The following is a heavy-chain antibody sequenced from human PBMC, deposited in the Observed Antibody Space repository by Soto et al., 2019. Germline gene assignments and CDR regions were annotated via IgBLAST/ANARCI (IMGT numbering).Heavy chain of an antibody. V-gene: IGHV1-18*01. Sequence: ASVKVSCKASGYTFTSYGISWVRQAPGQGLEWMSWISAYNGNTKYAQKLQGRVTMTTDTSTSTAYMELRSLRSDDTAVYYCARGGSSSWYSLNFDYWGQGTLVNVSS. CDR1: GYTFTSYG. D-gene: IGHD6-13*01. CDR3: ARGGSSSWYSLNFDY. CDR2: ISAYNGNT. J-gene: IGHJ4*02.